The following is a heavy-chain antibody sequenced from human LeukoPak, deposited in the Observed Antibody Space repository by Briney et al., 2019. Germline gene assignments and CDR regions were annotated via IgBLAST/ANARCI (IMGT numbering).Heavy chain of an antibody. CDR3: ARGIDYDFWSGYPYYYYGMDV. Sequence: PGGSLRLSCAASGFTFSSYWMHWVRQAPGKGLVWVSRINSDGRSTSYADSVKGRFTISRDNAKNTLYLQMNSLRAEDTAVYYCARGIDYDFWSGYPYYYYGMDVWGQGTTVTVSS. CDR1: GFTFSSYW. V-gene: IGHV3-74*01. J-gene: IGHJ6*02. D-gene: IGHD3-3*01. CDR2: INSDGRST.